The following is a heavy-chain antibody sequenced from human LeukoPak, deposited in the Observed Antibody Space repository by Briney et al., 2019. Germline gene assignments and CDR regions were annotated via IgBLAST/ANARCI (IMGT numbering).Heavy chain of an antibody. J-gene: IGHJ3*02. Sequence: ASVKVSCKASGYTFTSYYMHWVRQAPGQGLEWMGIINPSGGSTSYAQKFQGRVTMTRDTSTSTAYMELRSLRSDDTAVYYCATTGDAFDMWGQGTMVTFSS. CDR2: INPSGGST. CDR3: ATTGDAFDM. D-gene: IGHD4-17*01. CDR1: GYTFTSYY. V-gene: IGHV1-46*01.